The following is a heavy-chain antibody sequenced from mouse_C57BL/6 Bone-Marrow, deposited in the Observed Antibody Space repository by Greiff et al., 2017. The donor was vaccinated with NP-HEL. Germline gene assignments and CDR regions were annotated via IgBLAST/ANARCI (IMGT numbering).Heavy chain of an antibody. CDR3: ARRPFTFYWYFDV. CDR2: ISSGGGYT. CDR1: GFTFSSYG. J-gene: IGHJ1*03. Sequence: EVMLVESGGDLVKPGGSLKLSCAASGFTFSSYGMSWVRQTPDKRLEWVATISSGGGYTNYPDSVKGRFTISRDNATNTLYLQMSSLKSDDTSMYYCARRPFTFYWYFDVWGTGTTVTVSS. V-gene: IGHV5-6*02.